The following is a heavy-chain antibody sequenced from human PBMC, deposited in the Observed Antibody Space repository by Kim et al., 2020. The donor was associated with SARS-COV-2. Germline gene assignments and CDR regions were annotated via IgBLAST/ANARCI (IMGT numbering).Heavy chain of an antibody. D-gene: IGHD3-10*01. V-gene: IGHV3-30*04. CDR1: GFTFSTYA. J-gene: IGHJ4*02. Sequence: GGSLRLSCAASGFTFSTYAMHWVRQAPGKGLEWVAVFSSNGINAYYADSMKGRFTISRDNSKNSLYLQMNSLRPDDTAVYYCARDGGEYYTEFDYWGQGTLVTVSS. CDR2: FSSNGINA. CDR3: ARDGGEYYTEFDY.